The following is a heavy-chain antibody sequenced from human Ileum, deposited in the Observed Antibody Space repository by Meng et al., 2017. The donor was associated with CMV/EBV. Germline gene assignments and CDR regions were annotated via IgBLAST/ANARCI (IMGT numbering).Heavy chain of an antibody. J-gene: IGHJ4*02. Sequence: QVQVVEAWAEVMKPGSSVKVSCKASGCTLINYAISWVRQAPGKGLEWMGGVVPMFDTVNYAQNLQGRITITADKSTSTVYMELSRLKSEDTAVYYCATSRGYSAYEAPSFVYWGQGTLVTVSS. D-gene: IGHD5-12*01. CDR1: GCTLINYA. V-gene: IGHV1-69*14. CDR2: VVPMFDTV. CDR3: ATSRGYSAYEAPSFVY.